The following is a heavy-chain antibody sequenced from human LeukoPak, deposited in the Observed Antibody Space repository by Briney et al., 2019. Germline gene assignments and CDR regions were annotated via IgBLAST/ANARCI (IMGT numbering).Heavy chain of an antibody. CDR1: GFTFSGSD. CDR3: TRRVGENYYFDY. V-gene: IGHV3-73*01. J-gene: IGHJ4*02. Sequence: GGSLRLSCEASGFTFSGSDTHWVRQASGKGLEWVRRIRSKANSYATAYASSVKGRFTISRDDSKNTAYLQMNSLKTEDTAVYYCTRRVGENYYFDYWGQGTLVTVSS. CDR2: IRSKANSYAT. D-gene: IGHD3-10*01.